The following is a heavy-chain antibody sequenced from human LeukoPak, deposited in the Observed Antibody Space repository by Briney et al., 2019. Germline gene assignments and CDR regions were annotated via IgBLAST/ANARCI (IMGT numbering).Heavy chain of an antibody. CDR3: ARSYCSSTSCYASGYFDY. V-gene: IGHV4-39*01. Sequence: SETLSLTCTVSGGSISSTSYYWGWIRQPPGKGLEWIASIYYSGSTYYNPSLKSRVTISVDTSKNQFSLRLNSVTAADTAVYYCARSYCSSTSCYASGYFDYWGQGTLVTFSS. CDR1: GGSISSTSYY. J-gene: IGHJ4*02. D-gene: IGHD2-2*01. CDR2: IYYSGST.